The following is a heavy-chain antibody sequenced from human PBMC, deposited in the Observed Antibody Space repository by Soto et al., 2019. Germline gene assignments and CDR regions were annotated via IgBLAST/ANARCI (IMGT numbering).Heavy chain of an antibody. D-gene: IGHD1-26*01. Sequence: QVQLVQSGAEVKKPGASVKVSCKASGYTFTSYGISWVRQAPGQGLEWMGWISANNGNTNYAQKFQGRVTMTTNTSTSTADRELGILRSDDTAVYYCARARGSYGLDSWGQGALVTVSP. V-gene: IGHV1-18*01. CDR3: ARARGSYGLDS. CDR2: ISANNGNT. J-gene: IGHJ4*02. CDR1: GYTFTSYG.